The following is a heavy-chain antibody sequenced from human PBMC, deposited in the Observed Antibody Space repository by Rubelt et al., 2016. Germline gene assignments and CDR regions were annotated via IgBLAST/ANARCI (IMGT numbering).Heavy chain of an antibody. D-gene: IGHD1-26*01. Sequence: QVQLQQWGAGLLKPSETLSLTCAVYGGSFSGYYWSWIRQPPGKGLEWIGEINHSGSTNYNPSLKSRVTISVDTSKNQFSLILSSVTAADTAVYYCARGIVGATRSSYYGMDVWGQGTTVTVSS. CDR1: GGSFSGYY. CDR3: ARGIVGATRSSYYGMDV. J-gene: IGHJ6*02. CDR2: INHSGST. V-gene: IGHV4-34*01.